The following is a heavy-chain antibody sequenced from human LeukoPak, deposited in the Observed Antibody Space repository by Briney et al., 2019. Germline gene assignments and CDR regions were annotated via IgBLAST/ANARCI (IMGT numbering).Heavy chain of an antibody. CDR1: GFTFSDYS. J-gene: IGHJ4*02. Sequence: PGGSLRLSCAASGFTFSDYSMNWVRQAPGKGLEWVSCVSTSSTYIYYADSVKGRFTISRDNAKNSLYLQMNSLRAEDTAVYYCATYSSNWYANYYFEYWGQGALVTVSS. D-gene: IGHD6-13*01. CDR3: ATYSSNWYANYYFEY. V-gene: IGHV3-21*01. CDR2: VSTSSTYI.